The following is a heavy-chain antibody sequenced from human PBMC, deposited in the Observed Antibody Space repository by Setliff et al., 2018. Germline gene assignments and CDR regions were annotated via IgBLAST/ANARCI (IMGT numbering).Heavy chain of an antibody. J-gene: IGHJ6*02. Sequence: GASVKVSCKASGYTFTSYGISWVRQAPGQGLEWMGGIIPIFGTANYAQKFQGRVTMTRDTSTSTVYMELSSLRSEDTAVYYCAGTYYNFWSALDYYYYGMDVWGQGTTVTVS. CDR2: IIPIFGTA. V-gene: IGHV1-69*05. CDR3: AGTYYNFWSALDYYYYGMDV. D-gene: IGHD3-3*01. CDR1: GYTFTSYG.